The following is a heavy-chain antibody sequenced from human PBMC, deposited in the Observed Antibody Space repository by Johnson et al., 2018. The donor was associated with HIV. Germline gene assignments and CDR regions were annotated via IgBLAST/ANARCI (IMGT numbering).Heavy chain of an antibody. J-gene: IGHJ3*02. CDR3: ARLKNGAFDI. D-gene: IGHD2-8*01. CDR1: GFTFSSYA. V-gene: IGHV3-30*14. CDR2: ISYDGSNK. Sequence: QVQLVESGGGLVQPGGSLRLSCAASGFTFSSYAMHWVRQAPGKGLEWVAVISYDGSNKYYADSVKGRFTISRDNSKNTLFLQMNGLRVEDTAVYYCARLKNGAFDIWGQGTLVTVSS.